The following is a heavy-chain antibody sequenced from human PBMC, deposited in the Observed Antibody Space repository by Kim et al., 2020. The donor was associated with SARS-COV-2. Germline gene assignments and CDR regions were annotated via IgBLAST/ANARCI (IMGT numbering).Heavy chain of an antibody. Sequence: GGSLRLSCAASGFTFSNAWMSWVRQAPGKGLEWVGRIKSKTDGGTTDYAAPVKGRFTISRDDSKNTLYLQMNSLKTEDTAVYYCTTEGPSLRYFDWLSHDIDYWGQGTLVTVSS. V-gene: IGHV3-15*01. CDR3: TTEGPSLRYFDWLSHDIDY. D-gene: IGHD3-9*01. CDR2: IKSKTDGGTT. CDR1: GFTFSNAW. J-gene: IGHJ4*02.